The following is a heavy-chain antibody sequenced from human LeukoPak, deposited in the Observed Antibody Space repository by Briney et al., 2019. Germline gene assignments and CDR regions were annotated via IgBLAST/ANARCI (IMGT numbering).Heavy chain of an antibody. V-gene: IGHV1-18*01. J-gene: IGHJ4*02. CDR1: GYTFTSYG. Sequence: GASVKVSCKASGYTFTSYGISWVRQAPGQGLEWMGWISAYNGNTNYAQKLQGRVTMTTDTSTSTAYMELRSLRSDDTAVYYCARVFWYYYDSSGYYRGYYFDYCGQGTLVTVSS. CDR2: ISAYNGNT. CDR3: ARVFWYYYDSSGYYRGYYFDY. D-gene: IGHD3-22*01.